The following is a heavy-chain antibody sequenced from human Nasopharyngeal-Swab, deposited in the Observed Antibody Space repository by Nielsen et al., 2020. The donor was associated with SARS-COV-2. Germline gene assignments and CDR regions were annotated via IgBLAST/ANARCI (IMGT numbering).Heavy chain of an antibody. CDR3: AKAGGYPRGIWYFDL. CDR2: ISWNSGSI. D-gene: IGHD3-22*01. CDR1: GFTFDDYA. J-gene: IGHJ2*01. Sequence: LKISCAASGFTFDDYAMHWVRQAPGKGLEWVSGISWNSGSIGYADSVKGRFTISRDNAKNSLYLQMNSLRAEDTALYYCAKAGGYPRGIWYFDLWGRGTLVTVSS. V-gene: IGHV3-9*01.